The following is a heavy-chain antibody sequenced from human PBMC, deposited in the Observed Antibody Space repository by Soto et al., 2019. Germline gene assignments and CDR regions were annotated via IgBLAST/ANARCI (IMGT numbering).Heavy chain of an antibody. CDR2: ISGSGGST. V-gene: IGHV3-23*01. CDR3: AKEVRWAAATPYYFDY. Sequence: EVQLLESGGGLVQPGGSLRLSCAASGFTFSSYAMSWVRQAPGKGLEWVSAISGSGGSTYYADSVKGRFTISRDNSKNTVYLQMNSLRAEDTAVYYCAKEVRWAAATPYYFDYWGQGTLVTVSS. CDR1: GFTFSSYA. D-gene: IGHD2-2*01. J-gene: IGHJ4*02.